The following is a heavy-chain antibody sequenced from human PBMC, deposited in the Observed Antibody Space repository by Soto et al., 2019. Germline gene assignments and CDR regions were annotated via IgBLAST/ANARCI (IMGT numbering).Heavy chain of an antibody. CDR2: INHSGST. CDR3: ARSPHVLLWFGELLRHNWFDP. Sequence: KPSETLSLTCAVYGGSFSGYYWSWIRQPSGKGLEWIGEINHSGSTNYNPSLKSRVTISVDTSKNQFSLKLSSVTAADTAVYYCARSPHVLLWFGELLRHNWFDPWGQGTLVTVSS. J-gene: IGHJ5*02. CDR1: GGSFSGYY. V-gene: IGHV4-34*01. D-gene: IGHD3-10*01.